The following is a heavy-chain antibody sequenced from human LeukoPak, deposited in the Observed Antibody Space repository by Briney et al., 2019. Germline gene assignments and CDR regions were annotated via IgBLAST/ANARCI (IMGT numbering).Heavy chain of an antibody. CDR1: GYSISSSYY. CDR2: TYYSGST. D-gene: IGHD2-15*01. V-gene: IGHV4-61*01. CDR3: AVGVAAGDPFDY. Sequence: RPSETLSLTCAVSGYSISSSYYWSWIRQPPGKGLEWIGYTYYSGSTNYNPSLKSRVIISVDTSKNQFSLKLSSVTAADTAVYYCAVGVAAGDPFDYWGQGTPVTVSS. J-gene: IGHJ4*02.